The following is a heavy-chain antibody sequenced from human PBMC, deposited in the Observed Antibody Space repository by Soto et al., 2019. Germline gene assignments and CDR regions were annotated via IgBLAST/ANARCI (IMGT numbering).Heavy chain of an antibody. CDR3: ARLGRYQMGIFDY. J-gene: IGHJ4*02. V-gene: IGHV4-59*08. CDR2: IYDSGST. Sequence: SETLSLTCTVSGGSISSYYCSWIRQPPGKGLEYIGYIYDSGSTNYNPSLKSRVTISVDTSKNQFSLKLSSVTAADTALYYCARLGRYQMGIFDYWGQGTLVTVS. D-gene: IGHD2-2*01. CDR1: GGSISSYY.